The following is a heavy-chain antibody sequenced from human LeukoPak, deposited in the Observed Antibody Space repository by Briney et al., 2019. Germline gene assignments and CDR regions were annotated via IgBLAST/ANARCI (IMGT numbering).Heavy chain of an antibody. CDR2: IYYSGST. CDR1: GGSISSYY. CDR3: ARERYSTNWYPN. D-gene: IGHD6-13*01. Sequence: PETLSLTCTVSGGSISSYYWSWIRQPPGKGLEWIGYIYYSGSTNYNPSLKSRVTISVDTSKNQFSLKLSSVTAADTAVYYCARERYSTNWYPNWGQGTLVTVSS. V-gene: IGHV4-59*12. J-gene: IGHJ4*02.